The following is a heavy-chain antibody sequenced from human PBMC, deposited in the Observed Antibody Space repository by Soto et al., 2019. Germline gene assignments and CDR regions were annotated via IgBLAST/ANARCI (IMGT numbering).Heavy chain of an antibody. CDR1: GFAFNNYY. D-gene: IGHD7-27*01. CDR3: ARAGGETDYNYGMDV. V-gene: IGHV1-46*02. J-gene: IGHJ6*02. Sequence: QVQLVQSGAEVKKPGASVKVSCKASGFAFNNYYMHWVRQAPGHGLEWMGIINPGGGTTTYTQKFQARVNMTRDTSTSTVFMELSSLRSDDTAVYYCARAGGETDYNYGMDVWGQGTTVTVSS. CDR2: INPGGGTT.